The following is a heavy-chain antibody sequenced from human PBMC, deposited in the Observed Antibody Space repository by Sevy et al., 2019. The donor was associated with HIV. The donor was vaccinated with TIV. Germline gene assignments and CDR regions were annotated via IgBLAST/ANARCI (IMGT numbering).Heavy chain of an antibody. J-gene: IGHJ1*01. CDR1: GGSISSGGYS. CDR2: IYHSGST. CDR3: ARAGDSSGYYYGYFQH. D-gene: IGHD3-22*01. Sequence: SETLSLTCAVSGGSISSGGYSWSWIRQPPGKGLEWIGYIYHSGSTYYNLSLKSRVTISVDRSKNQFSLKLSSVTAADTAVYYCARAGDSSGYYYGYFQHWGQGTLVTVSS. V-gene: IGHV4-30-2*01.